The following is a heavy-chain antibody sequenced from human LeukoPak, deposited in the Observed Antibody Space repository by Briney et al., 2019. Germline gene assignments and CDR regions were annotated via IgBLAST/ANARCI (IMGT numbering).Heavy chain of an antibody. CDR1: GYSFTSYW. D-gene: IGHD6-19*01. CDR2: IYPGDSDT. CDR3: ARHEGTQWYYYYMDV. J-gene: IGHJ6*03. Sequence: HGESLKISCKGSGYSFTSYWIGWVRQMPGKGLEWMGIIYPGDSDTRYSPSFQGQVTISAAKSISTAYLQWSSLKASDTAMYYCARHEGTQWYYYYMDVWGKGTTVTVSS. V-gene: IGHV5-51*01.